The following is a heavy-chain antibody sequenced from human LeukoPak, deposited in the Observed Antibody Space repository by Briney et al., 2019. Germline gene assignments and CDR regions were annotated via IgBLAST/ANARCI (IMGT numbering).Heavy chain of an antibody. V-gene: IGHV4-31*03. J-gene: IGHJ5*02. CDR2: IYYSGST. CDR1: GGSISSGGYY. CDR3: AKPGGGNYFTHNYFHP. D-gene: IGHD1-26*01. Sequence: ASQTLSLTCTVSGGSISSGGYYWSWIRQHPGKGLEWIGYIYYSGSTYYNPSLKSRVTISVDTSKNQFSLKLSSVTAADTAVYYCAKPGGGNYFTHNYFHPWGQGTLVAVSS.